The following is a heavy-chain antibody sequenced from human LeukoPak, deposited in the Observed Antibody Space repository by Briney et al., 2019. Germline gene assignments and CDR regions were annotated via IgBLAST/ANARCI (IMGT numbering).Heavy chain of an antibody. Sequence: PSETLSLTCTVSGGSISSSSYYWGWIRQPPGKGLEWIGSIYYSGSTYYNPSLKGRVTISVDTSKNQFSLKLSSVTAADTAVYYCACLHDYGDYRREYYFDYWGQGTLVTVSS. V-gene: IGHV4-39*01. CDR3: ACLHDYGDYRREYYFDY. CDR1: GGSISSSSYY. CDR2: IYYSGST. J-gene: IGHJ4*02. D-gene: IGHD4-17*01.